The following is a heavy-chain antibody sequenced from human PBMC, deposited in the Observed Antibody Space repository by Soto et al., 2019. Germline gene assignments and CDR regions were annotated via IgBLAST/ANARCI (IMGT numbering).Heavy chain of an antibody. V-gene: IGHV4-31*03. CDR2: IYYSGST. D-gene: IGHD3-22*01. CDR1: GGSISSGVYY. Sequence: SETLSLTCTVSGGSISSGVYYWSWIRQHPGKGLEWIGYIYYSGSTYYNPSLKSRVTISADTSKNQFSLKLNSVTAADTAVYYCARMNYYDTSGYPFDYWGQGMMVTVSS. CDR3: ARMNYYDTSGYPFDY. J-gene: IGHJ4*02.